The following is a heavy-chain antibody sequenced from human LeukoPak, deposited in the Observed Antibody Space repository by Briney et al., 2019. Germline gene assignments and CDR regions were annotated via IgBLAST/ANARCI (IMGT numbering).Heavy chain of an antibody. J-gene: IGHJ4*02. V-gene: IGHV3-21*01. D-gene: IGHD3-22*01. CDR2: ISSSSSYI. Sequence: GGSLRLSCAASGFTFSSYSMNWVRQAPGKGLEWVSSISSSSSYIYYADSVKGRFTISRDNAKNSLYLQMNSLRAEDTAVYYCASNSYDRSGYYYSWGQGTLVTVSS. CDR3: ASNSYDRSGYYYS. CDR1: GFTFSSYS.